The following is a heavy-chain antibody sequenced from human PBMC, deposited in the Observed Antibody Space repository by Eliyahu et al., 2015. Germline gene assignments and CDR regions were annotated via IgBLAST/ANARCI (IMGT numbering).Heavy chain of an antibody. CDR2: IKSKTDGGTT. D-gene: IGHD6-19*01. CDR3: TTKDPIAVAAQN. CDR1: XFTFXNAW. Sequence: EVQLVESGGGLVKPGGSLXXXCAAXXFTFXNAWMSWVRQXPGKGLEWVGRIKSKTDGGTTDYAAPVKGRFTISRDDSKNTLYLQMNSLKTEDTAVYYCTTKDPIAVAAQNWGQGTLVTVSS. V-gene: IGHV3-15*01. J-gene: IGHJ4*02.